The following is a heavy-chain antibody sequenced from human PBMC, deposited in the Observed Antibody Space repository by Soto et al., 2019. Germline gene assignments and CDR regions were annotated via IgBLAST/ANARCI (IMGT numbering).Heavy chain of an antibody. CDR1: GFTFSEYS. CDR2: ISSDGDIT. J-gene: IGHJ5*02. Sequence: GGSLRLSCSASGFTFSEYSMHWVRQAPGKGLQYVSTISSDGDITYYADSVKGRFTISRDNSKNTLYLQMNSLRPEDTAVYYCVKVSTFYDILTGYYSTNFFDPWGQGTLVTAPQ. V-gene: IGHV3-64D*06. CDR3: VKVSTFYDILTGYYSTNFFDP. D-gene: IGHD3-9*01.